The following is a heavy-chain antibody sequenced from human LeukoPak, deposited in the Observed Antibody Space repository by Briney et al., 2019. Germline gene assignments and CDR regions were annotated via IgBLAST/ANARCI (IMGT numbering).Heavy chain of an antibody. V-gene: IGHV3-23*01. CDR1: GFTFSSYA. CDR3: GKGGPYSGSPDFDY. J-gene: IGHJ4*02. D-gene: IGHD6-6*01. Sequence: PGGSLRLSCAASGFTFSSYAMSWVRQAPGKGLEWVSTISGRGGSTYYADSVKGRFTISRDNSKNTLYLQMNSLRAEGAALYCGGKGGPYSGSPDFDYWGQGTLVTVSS. CDR2: ISGRGGST.